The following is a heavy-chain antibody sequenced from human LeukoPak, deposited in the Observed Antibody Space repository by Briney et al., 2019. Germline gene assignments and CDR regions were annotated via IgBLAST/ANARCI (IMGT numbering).Heavy chain of an antibody. CDR1: GYSISSGYY. Sequence: PSETLSLTCAVSGYSISSGYYWGWIRQPPGKGLEWIGSIYHSGSTYYNPSLKSRVTISVDTSKNQFSLKLSPVTAADTAVYYCARLTGGSFVFDYWGQGTLVTVSS. J-gene: IGHJ4*02. CDR3: ARLTGGSFVFDY. CDR2: IYHSGST. D-gene: IGHD1-26*01. V-gene: IGHV4-38-2*01.